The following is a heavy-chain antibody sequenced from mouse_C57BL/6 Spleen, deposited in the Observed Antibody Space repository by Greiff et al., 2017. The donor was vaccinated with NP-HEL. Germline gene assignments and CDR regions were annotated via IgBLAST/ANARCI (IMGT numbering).Heavy chain of an antibody. Sequence: QVQLQQPGAELVMPGASVKLSCKASGYTFTSYWMHWVKQRPGQGLEWIGEIDPSDSYTTYNQKFKGKSTLTVDKSSSTAYMQLSSLTSEDSAVYYCARRGVTTEGAFDYWGQGTTLTVSS. J-gene: IGHJ2*01. CDR1: GYTFTSYW. D-gene: IGHD2-12*01. V-gene: IGHV1-69*01. CDR2: IDPSDSYT. CDR3: ARRGVTTEGAFDY.